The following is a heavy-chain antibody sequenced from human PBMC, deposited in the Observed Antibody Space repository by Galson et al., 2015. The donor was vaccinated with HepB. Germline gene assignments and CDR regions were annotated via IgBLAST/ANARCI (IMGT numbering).Heavy chain of an antibody. CDR3: AKDLYSSSFPDYYHYYGMDV. Sequence: SLRLSCAASGFTFRSYGMHWVRQAPGKGLEWVAVVSYDGFYKYSADSVKGRFSISRDNSKNTLYLQMNSLRVEDTAVYYCAKDLYSSSFPDYYHYYGMDVWGQGTTVSVSS. CDR2: VSYDGFYK. J-gene: IGHJ6*02. V-gene: IGHV3-30*18. D-gene: IGHD6-6*01. CDR1: GFTFRSYG.